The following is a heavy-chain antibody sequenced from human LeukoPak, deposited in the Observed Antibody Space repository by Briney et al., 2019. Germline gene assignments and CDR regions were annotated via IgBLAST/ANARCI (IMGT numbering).Heavy chain of an antibody. V-gene: IGHV3-74*01. J-gene: IGHJ4*02. CDR2: INSDGSST. CDR1: EFTFSSYW. CDR3: ASATVTTRNAWDC. D-gene: IGHD4-11*01. Sequence: GGSLRLSCAASEFTFSSYWMHWVRQAPGKGLVWVSRINSDGSSTNYADSVKGRFTISRDNAKNTLYLQMNSLRAEDTAVYYCASATVTTRNAWDCWGQGALVTVSS.